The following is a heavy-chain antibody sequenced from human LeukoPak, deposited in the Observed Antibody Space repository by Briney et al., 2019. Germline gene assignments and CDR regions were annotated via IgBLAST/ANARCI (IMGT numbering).Heavy chain of an antibody. V-gene: IGHV3-53*01. CDR3: ARVKVVVVAAFPLQNTRLDAFDI. CDR2: IYSGVST. Sequence: GGSLRLSCAASGFTVSSNYMSWVRQAPGKGLEWVSVIYSGVSTYYADSVKGRFTISRDNSKNTLYLQMNSLRAEDTAVYYCARVKVVVVAAFPLQNTRLDAFDIWGQGTMVTVSS. J-gene: IGHJ3*02. D-gene: IGHD2-15*01. CDR1: GFTVSSNY.